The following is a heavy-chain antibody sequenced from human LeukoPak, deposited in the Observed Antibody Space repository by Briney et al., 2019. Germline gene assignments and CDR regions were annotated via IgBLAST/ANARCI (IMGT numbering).Heavy chain of an antibody. D-gene: IGHD2-2*01. CDR2: INASNGNT. Sequence: ASVKVSCKASGYTFTSYDINWVRQATGQRLEWMGWINASNGNTKYSQKLQGRVTITRDTSASTAYMELSSLRSEDTAVYYCAREVVVGGGNWFDPWGQGTLVTVSS. J-gene: IGHJ5*02. V-gene: IGHV1-3*01. CDR1: GYTFTSYD. CDR3: AREVVVGGGNWFDP.